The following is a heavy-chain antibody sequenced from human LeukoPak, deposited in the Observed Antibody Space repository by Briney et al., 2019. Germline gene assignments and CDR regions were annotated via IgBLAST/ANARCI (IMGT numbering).Heavy chain of an antibody. J-gene: IGHJ4*02. CDR1: GYTFTSYG. V-gene: IGHV1-18*01. CDR3: AGDRRSGYCSSTSCYLYDY. Sequence: GASVKVSCKASGYTFTSYGISWVRQAPGQGLEWMGWISAYNGNTNYAQKLRGRVTMTTDTSTSTAYMELRSLRSDDTAVYYCAGDRRSGYCSSTSCYLYDYWGQGTLVTVSS. D-gene: IGHD2-2*01. CDR2: ISAYNGNT.